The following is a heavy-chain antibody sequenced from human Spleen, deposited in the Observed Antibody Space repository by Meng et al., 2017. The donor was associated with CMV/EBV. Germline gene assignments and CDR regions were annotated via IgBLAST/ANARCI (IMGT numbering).Heavy chain of an antibody. Sequence: QLQLGQAGAEVKKPGSSVKVSCKSSGGTFSSYAISWVRQAPGQGLEWMGGIIPIFGTANYAQKFQGRVTITADESTSTAYMELSSLRSEDTAVYYCARDLVFLSYNWFDPWGQGTLVTVSS. CDR2: IIPIFGTA. J-gene: IGHJ5*02. V-gene: IGHV1-69*12. CDR3: ARDLVFLSYNWFDP. D-gene: IGHD3-3*02. CDR1: GGTFSSYA.